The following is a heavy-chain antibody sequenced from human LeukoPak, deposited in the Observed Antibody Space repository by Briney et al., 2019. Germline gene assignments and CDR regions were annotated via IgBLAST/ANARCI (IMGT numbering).Heavy chain of an antibody. V-gene: IGHV3-23*01. J-gene: IGHJ4*02. CDR2: ISGSGEIT. Sequence: GGSLRLSCAASRFIFSSYAMNWVRQAPGKGLEWISAISGSGEITYYADSVKGRFIISRDNFKNTVNLEMNSLRAEDTALYYCARGREDYDSGGYYLLFDFWGQGTLVTVSS. CDR3: ARGREDYDSGGYYLLFDF. CDR1: RFIFSSYA. D-gene: IGHD3-22*01.